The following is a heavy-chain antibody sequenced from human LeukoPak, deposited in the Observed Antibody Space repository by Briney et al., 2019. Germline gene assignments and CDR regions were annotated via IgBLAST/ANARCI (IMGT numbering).Heavy chain of an antibody. CDR3: ARFRTLTTHFDY. J-gene: IGHJ4*02. V-gene: IGHV4-59*04. D-gene: IGHD4-11*01. CDR1: GGSFSSYY. Sequence: SETLSLTCTVSGGSFSSYYWSWIRQPPGKGLEWIGTIYYSGSAYYNPSLKSRVTISVDTSKNQFSLKLSSVTAADTAVYYCARFRTLTTHFDYWGQGTLVTVSS. CDR2: IYYSGSA.